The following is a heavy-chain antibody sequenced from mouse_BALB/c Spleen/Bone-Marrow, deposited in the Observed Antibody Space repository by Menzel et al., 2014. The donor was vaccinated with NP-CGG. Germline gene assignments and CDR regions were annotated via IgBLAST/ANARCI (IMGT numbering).Heavy chain of an antibody. Sequence: VMLVESGPGLVAPSQSLSITCTVSGFSLTSYGVHWVRQPPGKGLEWLVVIWPGENTNYNSALKSRLSISKDTSKSQVVLKMNSLQTDDTAMSYCARDGYYSTWFAYWCQGTLVTVSA. CDR3: ARDGYYSTWFAY. J-gene: IGHJ3*01. CDR2: IWPGENT. V-gene: IGHV2-9*02. D-gene: IGHD2-3*01. CDR1: GFSLTSYG.